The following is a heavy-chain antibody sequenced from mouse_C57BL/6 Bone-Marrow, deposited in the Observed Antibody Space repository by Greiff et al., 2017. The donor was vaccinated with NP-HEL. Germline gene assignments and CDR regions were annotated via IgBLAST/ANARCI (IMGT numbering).Heavy chain of an antibody. CDR2: IYPSDSET. V-gene: IGHV1-61*01. CDR1: GYTFTSYW. J-gene: IGHJ4*01. D-gene: IGHD2-1*01. Sequence: QVQLQQSGAELVRPGSSVKLSCKASGYTFTSYWMDWVKQRPGQGLEWIGNIYPSDSETHYNQKFKDKATLTVDKSSSTAYMQLSSLTSEDSAVYYCARSNYGNYHYYAMDYWGQGTSVTVSS. CDR3: ARSNYGNYHYYAMDY.